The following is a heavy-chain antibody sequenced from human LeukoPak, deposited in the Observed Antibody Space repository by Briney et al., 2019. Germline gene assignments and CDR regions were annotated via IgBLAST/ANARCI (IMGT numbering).Heavy chain of an antibody. V-gene: IGHV3-7*01. Sequence: LTGGSLRLSCAASGFTFSSYWMSWVRQAPGKGLEWVANIKQDGSEKYYVDSVKGRFTISRDNAKNSLYLQMNSLRAEDTAVYYCARVAILKLWFGDRDAFDIWGQGTMVTVSS. D-gene: IGHD3-10*01. CDR2: IKQDGSEK. J-gene: IGHJ3*02. CDR3: ARVAILKLWFGDRDAFDI. CDR1: GFTFSSYW.